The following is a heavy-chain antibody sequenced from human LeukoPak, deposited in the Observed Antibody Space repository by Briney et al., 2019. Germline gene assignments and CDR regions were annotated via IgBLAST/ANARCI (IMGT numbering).Heavy chain of an antibody. CDR1: GGTFSSYA. V-gene: IGHV1-69*05. D-gene: IGHD5-12*01. Sequence: SVKVSCKASGGTFSSYAISWVRQAPGQGLEWMGGIIPIFGTANYAQKFQGRVTITTDESTSTAYMELSSLRSEDTAVYYCASAGGYSGYEPYYFDYWGQGTLVTVSS. CDR2: IIPIFGTA. J-gene: IGHJ4*02. CDR3: ASAGGYSGYEPYYFDY.